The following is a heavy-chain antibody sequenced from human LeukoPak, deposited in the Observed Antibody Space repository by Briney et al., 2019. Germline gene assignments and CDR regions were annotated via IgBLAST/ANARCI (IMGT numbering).Heavy chain of an antibody. Sequence: GESLKISCEGSGYTFSNNGIGWVRQMPGKGLEWMGAINPGDSDTRYSPSFQGQVTFSADKSISTAYLQWSSLKASDTAMYYCARHVPDEVYCSGGSCYSFGMDVWGQGTTVTVSS. J-gene: IGHJ6*02. D-gene: IGHD2-15*01. V-gene: IGHV5-51*01. CDR2: INPGDSDT. CDR3: ARHVPDEVYCSGGSCYSFGMDV. CDR1: GYTFSNNG.